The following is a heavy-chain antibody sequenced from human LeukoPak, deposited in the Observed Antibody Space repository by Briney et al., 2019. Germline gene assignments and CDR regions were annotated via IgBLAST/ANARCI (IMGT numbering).Heavy chain of an antibody. D-gene: IGHD4-23*01. Sequence: SETLSLTCTVSGYSISSGYFWGWIRQPPGKGLEWIGSIYHSGSTYYNPSLKSRVTISVDKSKNQFSLKLSSVTAADTAVYYCARDALDYGGNPLDYWGQGTLVTVSS. CDR1: GYSISSGYF. CDR2: IYHSGST. CDR3: ARDALDYGGNPLDY. J-gene: IGHJ4*02. V-gene: IGHV4-38-2*02.